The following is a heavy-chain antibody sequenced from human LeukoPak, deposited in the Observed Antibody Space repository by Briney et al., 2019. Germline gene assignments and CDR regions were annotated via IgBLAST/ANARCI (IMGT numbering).Heavy chain of an antibody. CDR1: GGTSSSYA. V-gene: IGHV1-69*01. D-gene: IGHD2-15*01. J-gene: IGHJ3*02. Sequence: ASVKVSCKASGGTSSSYAISWVRQAPGQGLEWMGRIIPIFGTANYAQKFQGRVTITADESTSTAYMELSSLRSEDTAVYYCASTRYCSGGSCFAFDIWGQGTMVTVSS. CDR3: ASTRYCSGGSCFAFDI. CDR2: IIPIFGTA.